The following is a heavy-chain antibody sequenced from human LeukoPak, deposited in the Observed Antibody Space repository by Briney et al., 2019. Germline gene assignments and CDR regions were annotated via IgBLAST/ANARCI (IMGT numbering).Heavy chain of an antibody. J-gene: IGHJ5*02. V-gene: IGHV4-39*07. Sequence: PSETLSLTCTVSGGSISSSSYYWGWIRQPPGKGLEWIGSIYYSGSTYYSPSLKSRVTISVDTSKNQFSLKLSSVTAADTAVYYCARDQGVTMVRGVIVNWFDPWGQGTLVTVSS. CDR1: GGSISSSSYY. D-gene: IGHD3-10*01. CDR3: ARDQGVTMVRGVIVNWFDP. CDR2: IYYSGST.